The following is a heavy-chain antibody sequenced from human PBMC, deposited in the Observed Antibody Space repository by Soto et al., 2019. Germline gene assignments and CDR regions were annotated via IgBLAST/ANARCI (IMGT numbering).Heavy chain of an antibody. Sequence: GASVKVSCKASGYTFTSYGISWVRQAPGQGLEWMGWISAYNGNTNYAQKLQGRVTMTTDTSTSTAYMELRSLRSDDTAVYYCARAGYCIGGSCYSLNWFDLWGQGTLVLVSS. CDR1: GYTFTSYG. D-gene: IGHD2-15*01. V-gene: IGHV1-18*01. CDR2: ISAYNGNT. J-gene: IGHJ5*02. CDR3: ARAGYCIGGSCYSLNWFDL.